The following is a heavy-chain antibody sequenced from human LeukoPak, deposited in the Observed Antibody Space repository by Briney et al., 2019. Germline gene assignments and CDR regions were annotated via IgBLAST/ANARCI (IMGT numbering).Heavy chain of an antibody. V-gene: IGHV3-30*02. D-gene: IGHD4-17*01. J-gene: IGHJ4*02. CDR1: GFTFSSYG. CDR2: IWYDGTNK. CDR3: AKFYDYGDSRGYFDH. Sequence: GGSLRLSCAASGFTFSSYGMNWVRQAPGKGLEWVAFIWYDGTNKYYADSVKGRFTVSRDNSKNTLYLQMSSLRPEDTAMYYCAKFYDYGDSRGYFDHWGQGTLVTVSS.